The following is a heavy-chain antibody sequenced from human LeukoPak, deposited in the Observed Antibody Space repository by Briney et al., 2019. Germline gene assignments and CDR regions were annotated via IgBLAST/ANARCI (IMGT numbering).Heavy chain of an antibody. CDR2: IKQDGSEK. J-gene: IGHJ3*02. CDR1: GFTFSSYW. CDR3: ARSGYDSSGYHDAFDI. Sequence: HPGGSLRLSCAASGFTFSSYWMSWVRQAPGKGLEWEANIKQDGSEKYYVDSVKGRFTISRDNAKNSLYLQMNSLRAEDTAVYYCARSGYDSSGYHDAFDIWGQGTMVTVSS. V-gene: IGHV3-7*01. D-gene: IGHD3-22*01.